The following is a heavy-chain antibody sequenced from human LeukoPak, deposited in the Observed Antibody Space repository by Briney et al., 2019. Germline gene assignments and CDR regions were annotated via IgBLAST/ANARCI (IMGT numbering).Heavy chain of an antibody. CDR2: IYYSGAT. J-gene: IGHJ2*01. V-gene: IGHV4-59*08. CDR1: GGSFSGYY. Sequence: SETLSLTCTVSGGSFSGYYWSWIRQPPGKGLEWIGYIYYSGATDYNPSLKSRVTISVDTSKNQFSLNLTSVTAADTAIYFCARPLMLTAPYLYFELWGRGTLVTVSS. CDR3: ARPLMLTAPYLYFEL. D-gene: IGHD4/OR15-4a*01.